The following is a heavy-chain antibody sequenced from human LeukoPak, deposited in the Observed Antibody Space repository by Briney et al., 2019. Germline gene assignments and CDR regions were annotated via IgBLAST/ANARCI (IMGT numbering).Heavy chain of an antibody. CDR3: ARDPLYSSSGRLDAFDI. J-gene: IGHJ3*02. CDR1: GFTVSSNY. D-gene: IGHD6-13*01. Sequence: PGGSLRLSCAASGFTVSSNYKSWVRQAPGKGLEWVSVIYSGGSTYYADSVKGRFTISRDNSKNTLYLQMNSLRAEDTAVYYCARDPLYSSSGRLDAFDIWGQGTMVTVSS. V-gene: IGHV3-53*01. CDR2: IYSGGST.